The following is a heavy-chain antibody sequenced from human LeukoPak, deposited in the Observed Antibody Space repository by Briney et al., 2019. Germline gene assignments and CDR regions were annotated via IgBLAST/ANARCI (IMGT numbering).Heavy chain of an antibody. J-gene: IGHJ4*02. D-gene: IGHD2-8*01. CDR1: DYTFTNYG. CDR2: ISAYNGKT. Sequence: ASVKVSCRASDYTFTNYGISWVRQAPGQGLEWMGWISAYNGKTYYAQNFQGRVTVTTDTSTSTAYMDLRSLRPDDTAVYYCARTNLDCKNGVCYDYWGQGTPVTVSS. V-gene: IGHV1-18*01. CDR3: ARTNLDCKNGVCYDY.